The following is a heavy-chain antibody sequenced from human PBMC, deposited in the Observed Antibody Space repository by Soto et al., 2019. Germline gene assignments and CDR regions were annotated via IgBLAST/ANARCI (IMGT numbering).Heavy chain of an antibody. CDR2: IYPGDSDT. Sequence: PGEALKISCKGSGYSSTSYWIGWGRQRPWTGLEWMGIIYPGDSDTRYSPSFQGQVTISADKSISTAYLQWSSLKASDTAMYYCARFASGSYFSYYYGMDVWGQGTTVTVSS. CDR3: ARFASGSYFSYYYGMDV. V-gene: IGHV5-51*01. J-gene: IGHJ6*02. D-gene: IGHD1-26*01. CDR1: GYSSTSYW.